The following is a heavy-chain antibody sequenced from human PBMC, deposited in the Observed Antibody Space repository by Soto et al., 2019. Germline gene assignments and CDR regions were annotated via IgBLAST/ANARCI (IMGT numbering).Heavy chain of an antibody. CDR1: GFTFSSYG. V-gene: IGHV3-30*18. D-gene: IGHD6-13*01. J-gene: IGHJ5*02. Sequence: GGSLRLSCAASGFTFSSYGMRWVRQAPGKGLEWVAVISYDGSNKYYADSVKGRFTISRDNSKNTLYLQMNSLRAEDTAVYYCAKDPVPLRSIAAAAGLGWFDPWGQGTLVTVSS. CDR2: ISYDGSNK. CDR3: AKDPVPLRSIAAAAGLGWFDP.